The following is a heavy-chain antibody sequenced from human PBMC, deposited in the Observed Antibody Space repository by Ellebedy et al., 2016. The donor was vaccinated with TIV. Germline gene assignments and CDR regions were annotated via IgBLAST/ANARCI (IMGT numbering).Heavy chain of an antibody. CDR3: ACAALDDYDDYGSFDF. CDR1: GYTLTELS. V-gene: IGHV1-2*02. D-gene: IGHD4-17*01. Sequence: ASVKVSXXVSGYTLTELSMHWVRQAPGSGLEWMGWISSRRGSTKHAQTFQGRVTMTTDPSTSTAYMDLRSLRSDDTAIYYCACAALDDYDDYGSFDFWGQGTLVTVSS. CDR2: ISSRRGST. J-gene: IGHJ4*02.